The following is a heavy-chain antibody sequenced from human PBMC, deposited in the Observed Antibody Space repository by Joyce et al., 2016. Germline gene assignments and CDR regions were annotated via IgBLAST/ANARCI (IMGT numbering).Heavy chain of an antibody. CDR1: RGSITSGNYY. CDR3: ARDGIVFIPPVIEGEPPRFYDAFEI. J-gene: IGHJ3*02. Sequence: QMQLQESGPGLVRPSETLSLTCTVSRGSITSGNYYWGWIRQPPGKGLEWIGNIFYSGTTYYNPYLRSRVTISVDTSKNQFSLNLDSVTAADTAVYYCARDGIVFIPPVIEGEPPRFYDAFEIWGQGRLVTVSS. CDR2: IFYSGTT. D-gene: IGHD1-14*01. V-gene: IGHV4-39*07.